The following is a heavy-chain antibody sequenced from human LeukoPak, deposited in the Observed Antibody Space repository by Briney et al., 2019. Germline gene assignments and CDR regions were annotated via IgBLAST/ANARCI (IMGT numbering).Heavy chain of an antibody. CDR1: GGTFSSYA. J-gene: IGHJ4*02. CDR3: ARAFRSIFGEVIIGY. CDR2: IIPIFGTA. V-gene: IGHV1-69*13. D-gene: IGHD3-3*01. Sequence: ASVKVSCKASGGTFSSYAISWVRQAPGQGLEWMGGIIPIFGTANYAQKFQGRVTITADESTSTAYMELSSLRSEDTAVYYCARAFRSIFGEVIIGYWGQGTLVTASS.